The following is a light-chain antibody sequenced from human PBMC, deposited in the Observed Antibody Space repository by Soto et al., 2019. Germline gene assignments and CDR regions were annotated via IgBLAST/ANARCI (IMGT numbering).Light chain of an antibody. CDR3: QQYDSWPLT. Sequence: EKVMTQSPATLSVSPGERATLSCRASQSVSNSYLAWYQQKPGQAPRLLIYGASTRATGIPARFSGSGSGTEFTLTISSLQSEDFAVYYCQQYDSWPLTFGGGTKVEIK. CDR2: GAS. CDR1: QSVSNSY. V-gene: IGKV3-15*01. J-gene: IGKJ4*01.